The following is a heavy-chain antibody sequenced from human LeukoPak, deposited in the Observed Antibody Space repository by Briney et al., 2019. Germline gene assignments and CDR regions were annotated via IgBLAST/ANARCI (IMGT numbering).Heavy chain of an antibody. CDR1: GGSISSSTYY. Sequence: PSETLSLTCTVSGGSISSSTYYWGWIRQPPGKGLEWIGSITYSGSTYYNPSLKSRVTISVDTSKNQFSLKLISVTAEDTAVYYCAKNYGSGSSRSFDPWGQGTLVTVSS. J-gene: IGHJ5*02. CDR3: AKNYGSGSSRSFDP. CDR2: ITYSGST. D-gene: IGHD3-10*01. V-gene: IGHV4-39*07.